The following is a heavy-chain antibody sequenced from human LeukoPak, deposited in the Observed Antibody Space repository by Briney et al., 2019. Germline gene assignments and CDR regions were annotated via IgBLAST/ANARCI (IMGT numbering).Heavy chain of an antibody. V-gene: IGHV4-59*01. CDR3: ARDGAVRGVRSYYYGMDV. D-gene: IGHD3-10*01. CDR2: IYYSGST. Sequence: SETLSLTCTVSGGSISSYYWSWIRQPPGKGLEWIGYIYYSGSTNYNPSLKSRVTISVDTSKNQFSLKLSSVTAADTAVYYCARDGAVRGVRSYYYGMDVWGQGTTVTVSS. CDR1: GGSISSYY. J-gene: IGHJ6*02.